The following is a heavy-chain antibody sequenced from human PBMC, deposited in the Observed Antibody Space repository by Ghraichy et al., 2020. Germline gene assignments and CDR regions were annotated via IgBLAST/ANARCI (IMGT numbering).Heavy chain of an antibody. D-gene: IGHD3/OR15-3a*01. J-gene: IGHJ6*02. V-gene: IGHV1-2*02. Sequence: ASVKVSCKASGYTFTGHYLYWVRQAPGQGLEWMGWFNPKTGGTKSAQRFQGRVSMTRDTSINTAYMELSRLTFDDTAVYYCARGYDFWSSYPSMDVWGPGTKVTVTS. CDR1: GYTFTGHY. CDR2: FNPKTGGT. CDR3: ARGYDFWSSYPSMDV.